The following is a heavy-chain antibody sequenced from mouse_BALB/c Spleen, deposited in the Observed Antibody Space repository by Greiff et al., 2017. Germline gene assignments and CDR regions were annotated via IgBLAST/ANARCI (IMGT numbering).Heavy chain of an antibody. CDR2: ISSGGSYT. Sequence: EVQGVESGGGLVKPGGSLKLSCAASGFPFSSYAMSWVRQSPEKRLEWVAEISSGGSYTYYPDTVTGRFTISRDNAKNTLYLEMRSLRSEDTAMYDCARDGEKLRAMDYWGQGTSVTVSS. D-gene: IGHD1-3*01. V-gene: IGHV5-9-4*01. CDR3: ARDGEKLRAMDY. J-gene: IGHJ4*01. CDR1: GFPFSSYA.